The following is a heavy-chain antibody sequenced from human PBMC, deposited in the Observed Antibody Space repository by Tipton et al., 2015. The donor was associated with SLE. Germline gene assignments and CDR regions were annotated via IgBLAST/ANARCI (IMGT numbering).Heavy chain of an antibody. CDR3: ARRVGATNNWFDP. CDR1: GFTFDDYT. V-gene: IGHV3-43*01. D-gene: IGHD1-26*01. J-gene: IGHJ5*02. CDR2: ISWDGGST. Sequence: SLRLSCAASGFTFDDYTMHWVRQAPGKGLEWVSLISWDGGSTYYADSVKGRFTISRDNAKNSLYLQMNSLRAEDTAVYYCARRVGATNNWFDPWGQGTLVTVSS.